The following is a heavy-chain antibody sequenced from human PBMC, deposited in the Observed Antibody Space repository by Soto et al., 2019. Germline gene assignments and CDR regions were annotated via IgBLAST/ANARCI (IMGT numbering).Heavy chain of an antibody. V-gene: IGHV4-4*02. CDR3: ATHRGNTYGPYDD. Sequence: SSETLSLTCAVSGGSISSGFWWSWVRQTPGKGLEWIGEIFHSGSTNYNPSLKSRVTISVDKSKNQFSLNLKFVTAADTAVYYCATHRGNTYGPYDDWGQGNLVTVSS. CDR2: IFHSGST. CDR1: GGSISSGFW. D-gene: IGHD5-18*01. J-gene: IGHJ4*02.